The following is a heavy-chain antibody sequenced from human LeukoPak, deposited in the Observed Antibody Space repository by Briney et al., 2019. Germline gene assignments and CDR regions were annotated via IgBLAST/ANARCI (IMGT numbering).Heavy chain of an antibody. V-gene: IGHV4-34*01. CDR1: GGSFSGYY. J-gene: IGHJ4*02. CDR2: INHSGST. CDR3: ARGRDIVVVPAAMSFDY. D-gene: IGHD2-2*01. Sequence: SETLSLTCAVYGGSFSGYYWSWIRQPPGKGLEWIGEINHSGSTNYNPSLKSRVTISVDTSKNQFSLKLSSVTAADTAVYYCARGRDIVVVPAAMSFDYWGQGTLVTVSS.